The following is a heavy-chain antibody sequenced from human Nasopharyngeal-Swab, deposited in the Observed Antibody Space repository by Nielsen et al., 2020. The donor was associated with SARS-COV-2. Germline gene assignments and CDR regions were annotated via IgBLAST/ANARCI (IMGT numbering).Heavy chain of an antibody. J-gene: IGHJ6*02. Sequence: WVRQAPGQGLEWMGIINPSGGSTSYAQKFQGRVTMTRDTSTSTVYMELSSLRSEDTAVYYCAREPTPTGASVLYYYYYGMDVWGQGTTVTVSS. V-gene: IGHV1-46*01. CDR3: AREPTPTGASVLYYYYYGMDV. CDR2: INPSGGST. D-gene: IGHD4/OR15-4a*01.